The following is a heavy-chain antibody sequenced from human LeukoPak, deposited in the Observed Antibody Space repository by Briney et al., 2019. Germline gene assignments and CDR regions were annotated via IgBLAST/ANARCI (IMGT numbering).Heavy chain of an antibody. CDR2: ISSSSSYI. CDR1: GFTFSSYS. Sequence: GGSLRLSCAASGFTFSSYSMNWVRQAPGKGLEWVSSISSSSSYIYYADSVKGRFTISRDNAKNSLYLQMNSLRAEDTAVYYCAGGIASSIAARTRWFDPWGQGTLVTVSS. CDR3: AGGIASSIAARTRWFDP. V-gene: IGHV3-21*01. D-gene: IGHD6-6*01. J-gene: IGHJ5*02.